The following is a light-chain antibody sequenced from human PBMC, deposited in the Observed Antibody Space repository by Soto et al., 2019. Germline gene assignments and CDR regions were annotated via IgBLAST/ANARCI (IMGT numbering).Light chain of an antibody. CDR1: QRISSW. CDR2: DAS. V-gene: IGKV1-5*01. J-gene: IGKJ4*01. CDR3: QQYGLT. Sequence: GDRVTITCRASQRISSWLAWYQQKPGKAPKLLIYDASSLESGVPSRFSGSGSGTEFTLTISSLQPDDFATYYCQQYGLTFGGGTKVEIK.